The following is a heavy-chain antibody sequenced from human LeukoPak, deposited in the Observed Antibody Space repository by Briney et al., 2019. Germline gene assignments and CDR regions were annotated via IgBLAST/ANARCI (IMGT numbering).Heavy chain of an antibody. CDR3: ARGGDIVVVPAATPFDY. V-gene: IGHV1-69*13. Sequence: SVKVSCKASGGTFSSYAISWVRQAPGQGLEWMGGIIPIFGTANYAQKFQGRVTITADESTSTVYMELSSLRSEDTAVYYCARGGDIVVVPAATPFDYWGQGTLVTVSS. CDR1: GGTFSSYA. D-gene: IGHD2-2*02. J-gene: IGHJ4*02. CDR2: IIPIFGTA.